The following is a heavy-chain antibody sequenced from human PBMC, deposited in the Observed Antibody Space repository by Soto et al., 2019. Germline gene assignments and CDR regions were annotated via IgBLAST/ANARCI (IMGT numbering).Heavy chain of an antibody. CDR2: ISYDGSNK. D-gene: IGHD3-22*01. CDR1: GFTFSSYA. V-gene: IGHV3-30-3*01. CDR3: ARDFGSGYCGFDY. Sequence: RLSCAASGFTFSSYAMHWVRQAPGKGLEWVAVISYDGSNKYYSDSVKGRFTISRDNSKNTLYLQMNSLRAEDTAVYYCARDFGSGYCGFDYWGQRTLVTVSS. J-gene: IGHJ4*02.